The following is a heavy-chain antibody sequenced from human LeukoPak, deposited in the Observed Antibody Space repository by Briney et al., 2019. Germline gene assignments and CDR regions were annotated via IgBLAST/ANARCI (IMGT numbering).Heavy chain of an antibody. V-gene: IGHV3-23*01. CDR2: INSGGGAT. CDR1: GFTFISYS. J-gene: IGHJ4*02. D-gene: IGHD5-18*01. CDR3: AKALDSYGYMRLDS. Sequence: GGSLRLSCAASGFTFISYSMTWVRQAPGKGLVWVAAINSGGGATNYADSVKGRFTISRDTSQNTLYLQMNSLRAEDTAVYYWAKALDSYGYMRLDSRGQGTMVSVPS.